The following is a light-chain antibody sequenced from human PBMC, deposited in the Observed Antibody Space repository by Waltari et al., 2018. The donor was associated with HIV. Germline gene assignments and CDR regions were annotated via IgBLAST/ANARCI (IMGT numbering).Light chain of an antibody. V-gene: IGLV2-14*03. Sequence: SALPQPASVSGSPGQSITISCTGASSEFRTYNSVSWYQHHPGKAPRLLIYDVTNRPSGVSHRFSGSKSGDTASLIISGLQAEDEADYFCAAYIGPWVFGGGTRLTV. J-gene: IGLJ3*02. CDR2: DVT. CDR3: AAYIGPWV. CDR1: SSEFRTYNS.